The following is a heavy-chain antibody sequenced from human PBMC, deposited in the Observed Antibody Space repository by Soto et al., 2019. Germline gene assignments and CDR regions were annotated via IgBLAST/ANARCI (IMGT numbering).Heavy chain of an antibody. D-gene: IGHD3-3*01. CDR3: AKDTTIFGVVMAV. CDR1: GFTFSSYG. CDR2: ISYDESNK. Sequence: QVQLVESGGGVVQPGRSLRLSCAASGFTFSSYGMHWVRHAPGKGLEWVAGISYDESNKYYADSVKGRFTISRDNSKNALYLQMNSLRAEDTAVYYCAKDTTIFGVVMAVWGQGTTVTVSS. V-gene: IGHV3-30*18. J-gene: IGHJ6*02.